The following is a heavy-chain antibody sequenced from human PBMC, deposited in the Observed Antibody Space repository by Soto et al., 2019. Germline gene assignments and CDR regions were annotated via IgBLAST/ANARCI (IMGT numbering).Heavy chain of an antibody. Sequence: VQLVQSGAEVKKPGSSVKVSCKASGGTFRRYAINWVRQAPGHGLEWMGGIIPLFGTAKYAQKFQGRVTITADESTSTAHMELRSLRSEDTAVYYCARDYGHDCSGGNCYFYFWGQGTLVTVSS. CDR3: ARDYGHDCSGGNCYFYF. D-gene: IGHD2-15*01. V-gene: IGHV1-69*01. J-gene: IGHJ4*02. CDR1: GGTFRRYA. CDR2: IIPLFGTA.